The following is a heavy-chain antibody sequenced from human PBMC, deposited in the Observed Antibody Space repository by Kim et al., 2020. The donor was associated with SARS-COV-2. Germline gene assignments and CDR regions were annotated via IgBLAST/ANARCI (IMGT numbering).Heavy chain of an antibody. J-gene: IGHJ3*02. Sequence: LKSRVTISVDTSKNQFSLKLSSVTAADTAVYYCAHYCSGGSCYSRSAFDIWGQGTMVTVSS. D-gene: IGHD2-15*01. CDR3: AHYCSGGSCYSRSAFDI. V-gene: IGHV4-59*01.